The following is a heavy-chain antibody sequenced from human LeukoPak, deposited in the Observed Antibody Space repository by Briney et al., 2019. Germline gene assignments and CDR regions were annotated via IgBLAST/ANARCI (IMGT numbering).Heavy chain of an antibody. CDR2: INHSGST. J-gene: IGHJ5*02. CDR1: GGSFSGYY. Sequence: SETLSLTCAVYGGSFSGYYWSWIRQPPGKGLEWIGEINHSGSTNYNPSLKSRVTISVDTSKNQFSLKLSSVTAADTAVYYCARGWQQLVPGWFDPWGQGTLVTVSS. CDR3: ARGWQQLVPGWFDP. V-gene: IGHV4-34*01. D-gene: IGHD6-13*01.